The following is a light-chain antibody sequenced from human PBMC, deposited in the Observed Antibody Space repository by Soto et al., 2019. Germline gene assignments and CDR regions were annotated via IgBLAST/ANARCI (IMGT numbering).Light chain of an antibody. CDR2: EDT. CDR1: SSDVGTYKF. Sequence: QSALTQPASVSGSPGQSITISCTGISSDVGTYKFVSWYQQHPGKAPKLIIYEDTKWPSGISDRFSGSKSGNTASLTISGLQAEDDADYYCLSYVGRSTYVFGAGTKVTVL. V-gene: IGLV2-23*01. J-gene: IGLJ1*01. CDR3: LSYVGRSTYV.